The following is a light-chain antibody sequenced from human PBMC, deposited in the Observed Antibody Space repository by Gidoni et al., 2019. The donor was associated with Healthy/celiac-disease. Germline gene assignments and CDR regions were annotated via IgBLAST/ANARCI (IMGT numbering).Light chain of an antibody. CDR1: QGISSA. V-gene: IGKV1D-13*01. CDR2: DAS. Sequence: AIQLIQSPSSLSASVGDRVTITCRASQGISSALAWYQQKPGKAPKLLIYDASSLESGLPSRVSGRGSGTDFTLTISSLQPEDFATYYCQQFNNYGITFGQGTRLEIK. J-gene: IGKJ5*01. CDR3: QQFNNYGIT.